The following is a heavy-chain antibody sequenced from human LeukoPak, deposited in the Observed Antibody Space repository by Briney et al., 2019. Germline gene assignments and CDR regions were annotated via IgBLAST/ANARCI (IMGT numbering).Heavy chain of an antibody. Sequence: SETLSLTCAVYGGSFSGYYWSWIRQPPGKGLEWIGEINHSGSTNYNPSLKSRVTISVDTSKNQFSLKLSSVTAADTAVYYCARDGIPGGQGTLVTVSP. J-gene: IGHJ4*02. V-gene: IGHV4-34*01. CDR3: ARDGIP. CDR2: INHSGST. D-gene: IGHD5-18*01. CDR1: GGSFSGYY.